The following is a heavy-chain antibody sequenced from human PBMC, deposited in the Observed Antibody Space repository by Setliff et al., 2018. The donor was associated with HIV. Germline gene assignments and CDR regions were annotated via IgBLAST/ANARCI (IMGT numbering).Heavy chain of an antibody. J-gene: IGHJ4*02. CDR1: GYTFTSYY. CDR2: INPSGGST. D-gene: IGHD3-22*01. V-gene: IGHV1-46*01. Sequence: ASVMVSCKASGYTFTSYYMHWVRQAPGQGLEWMGIINPSGGSTSYAQKFQGRVTMTRDTSTSTVYMELSSLRSEDTAVYYCARVGYYYDSSGYYYDYWGQGTLVTVSS. CDR3: ARVGYYYDSSGYYYDY.